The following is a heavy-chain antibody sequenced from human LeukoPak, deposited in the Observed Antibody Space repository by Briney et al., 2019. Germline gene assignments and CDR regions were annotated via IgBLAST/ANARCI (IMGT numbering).Heavy chain of an antibody. D-gene: IGHD3-3*01. J-gene: IGHJ3*02. V-gene: IGHV4-34*01. CDR2: INHSGST. CDR1: GGSFSGYY. CDR3: ARGIWRITIFGVGPDAFDI. Sequence: SETLSLTCAVYGGSFSGYYWSWIRQAPGKGLEWIREINHSGSTNYNPSLKSRVTISVDTSKKQFSLKLSSVTAADTAVYYCARGIWRITIFGVGPDAFDIWGQGTMVTASS.